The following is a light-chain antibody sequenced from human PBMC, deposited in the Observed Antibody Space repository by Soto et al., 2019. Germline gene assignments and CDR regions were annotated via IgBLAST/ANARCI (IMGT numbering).Light chain of an antibody. J-gene: IGKJ5*01. CDR3: QQYSNLIT. CDR2: FAS. V-gene: IGKV1-12*01. CDR1: QDISNS. Sequence: DIQMSQSPFAVSASVGDSVTIXXRASQDISNSLAWYQQKPGKAPQLLIYFASSLQSGVPSRFSGSGSGTYFSFTISSLQPEDFATYYCQQYSNLITFGQGTRLEIK.